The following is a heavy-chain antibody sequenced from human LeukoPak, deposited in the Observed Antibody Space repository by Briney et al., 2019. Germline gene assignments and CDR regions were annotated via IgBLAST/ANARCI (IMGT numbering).Heavy chain of an antibody. J-gene: IGHJ4*02. CDR1: GFTLSSHA. D-gene: IGHD4-23*01. V-gene: IGHV3-74*01. CDR2: INSDGSST. CDR3: ARGYGGKSDY. Sequence: GGSLRLSCAASGFTLSSHATSWVRQAPGKGLVWVSRINSDGSSTSFADSVKGRFTISRDNTKNTLYLQMNSLRAEDTAIYYCARGYGGKSDYWGQGTLVTVSS.